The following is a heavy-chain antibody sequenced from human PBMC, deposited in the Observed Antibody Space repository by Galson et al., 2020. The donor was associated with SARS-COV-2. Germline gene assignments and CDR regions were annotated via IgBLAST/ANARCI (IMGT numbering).Heavy chain of an antibody. CDR1: GFSLSTRGMC. CDR2: IDWDDDK. J-gene: IGHJ5*02. D-gene: IGHD1-26*01. V-gene: IGHV2-70*11. CDR3: ARMEGWELAFDP. Sequence: VSGPTLVKPTQTLTLTCTFSGFSLSTRGMCVSWIRQPPGKALEWLARIDWDDDKYYSTSLKTRLTISKDTSKNQVVLTMTNMDPVDTATYYCARMEGWELAFDPWGQGTLVTVSS.